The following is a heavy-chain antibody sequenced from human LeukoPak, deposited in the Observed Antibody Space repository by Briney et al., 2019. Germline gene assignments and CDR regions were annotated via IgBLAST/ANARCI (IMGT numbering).Heavy chain of an antibody. J-gene: IGHJ4*02. V-gene: IGHV1-18*01. CDR2: ISAYNGNT. Sequence: ASVKVSCKASGYTFTSYGISWVRQAPGQGLEWTGWISAYNGNTNYAQKLQGRVTMTTDTSTSTAYMELRSLRSDDTAVYYCARDPGYDILTGYYRAPSFDYWGQGTLVTVSS. D-gene: IGHD3-9*01. CDR1: GYTFTSYG. CDR3: ARDPGYDILTGYYRAPSFDY.